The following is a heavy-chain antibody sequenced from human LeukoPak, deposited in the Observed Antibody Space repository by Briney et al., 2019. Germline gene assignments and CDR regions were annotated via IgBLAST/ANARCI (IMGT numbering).Heavy chain of an antibody. V-gene: IGHV4-39*07. CDR3: ARVFRPLRIATTHYYYYYYMDV. D-gene: IGHD6-13*01. J-gene: IGHJ6*03. Sequence: PSETLSLTCTVSGDSISSTSHYWGWIRQPPGKGLEWIGNIYYSGSTYYNPSLKSRVTISEDTSKNQFSLKLSSVTAADTAVYYCARVFRPLRIATTHYYYYYYMDVWGKGTTVTVSS. CDR2: IYYSGST. CDR1: GDSISSTSHY.